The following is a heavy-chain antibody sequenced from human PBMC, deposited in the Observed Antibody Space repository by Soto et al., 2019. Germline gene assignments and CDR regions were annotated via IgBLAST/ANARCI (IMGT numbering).Heavy chain of an antibody. CDR3: AKDTRYCSGGSCYPYFQH. CDR2: ISYDGSNK. D-gene: IGHD2-15*01. J-gene: IGHJ1*01. Sequence: GGSLRLSCAASGFTFSGYGMHWVRHAPGKGLEWVAVISYDGSNKYYADSVKGRFTISRDNSKNTLYLQMNSLRAEDTAVYYCAKDTRYCSGGSCYPYFQHWGQGTLVTVSS. V-gene: IGHV3-30*18. CDR1: GFTFSGYG.